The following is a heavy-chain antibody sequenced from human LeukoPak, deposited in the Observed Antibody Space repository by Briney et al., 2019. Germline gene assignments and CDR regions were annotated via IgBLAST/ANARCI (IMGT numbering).Heavy chain of an antibody. CDR1: GFTFSSYE. CDR3: ARFAGSYYYFDY. J-gene: IGHJ4*02. V-gene: IGHV3-48*03. Sequence: GGSLRLSCAASGFTFSSYEMNWVRQAPGKGLEWVPYTSSSGSTKYYADSVKGRFTISRDNAKNSLYLQMNSLRAEDTAVYYCARFAGSYYYFDYWAGEPWSPSPQ. CDR2: TSSSGSTK. D-gene: IGHD1-26*01.